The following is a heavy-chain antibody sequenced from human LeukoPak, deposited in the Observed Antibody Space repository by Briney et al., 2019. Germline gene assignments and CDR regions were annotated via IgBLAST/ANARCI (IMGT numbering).Heavy chain of an antibody. CDR3: ARDRAIYYDILTIDP. J-gene: IGHJ5*02. V-gene: IGHV1-18*01. D-gene: IGHD3-9*01. CDR1: GYTFTSCG. Sequence: ASVKVSCKASGYTFTSCGISWVRQAPGQGLEWMGWISAYNGNTNYAQKLQGRVTMTTDTSTSTAYMELRSLRSDDTAVYYCARDRAIYYDILTIDPWGQGTLVTVSS. CDR2: ISAYNGNT.